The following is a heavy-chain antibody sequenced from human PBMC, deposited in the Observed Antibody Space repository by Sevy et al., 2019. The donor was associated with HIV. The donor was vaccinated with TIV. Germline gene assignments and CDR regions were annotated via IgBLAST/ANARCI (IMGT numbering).Heavy chain of an antibody. J-gene: IGHJ3*02. CDR2: ISGISNYI. V-gene: IGHV3-21*01. CDR1: GFTFSSYS. CDR3: ARAVPATDAFDI. D-gene: IGHD6-19*01. Sequence: GESLKISCAASGFTFSSYSMNWVRQAPGKGLEWVSSISGISNYIYYADSVKGRFSISRDNAKNSLYLQMNSLRAEDTAVFYCARAVPATDAFDIWGQGTLVTVSS.